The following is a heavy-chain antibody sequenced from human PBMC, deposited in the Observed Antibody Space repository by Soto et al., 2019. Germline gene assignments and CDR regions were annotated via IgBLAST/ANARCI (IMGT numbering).Heavy chain of an antibody. CDR3: VRSCLSYYGSGGYYYYYGMDF. CDR2: IKQVGSEK. Sequence: GGSLRLSCAASGFTFSSYWMSWVRQAPGKGLEWVANIKQVGSEKYYVESVKGRLTISRDISKNSLYLQMYILRAEVTAVYYCVRSCLSYYGSGGYYYYYGMDFWGQGTTVTVSS. J-gene: IGHJ6*02. CDR1: GFTFSSYW. V-gene: IGHV3-7*01. D-gene: IGHD3-10*01.